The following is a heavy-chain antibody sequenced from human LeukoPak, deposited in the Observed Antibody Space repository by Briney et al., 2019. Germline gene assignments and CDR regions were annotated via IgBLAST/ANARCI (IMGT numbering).Heavy chain of an antibody. J-gene: IGHJ1*01. Sequence: GGSLGLSCAASGFTFSSHGMNWVRQAPGKGLEWVSGSSSIGGRTYYADSVKGRFTVTRDNSRNTLHLQMNSLRVEDTGVYYCAKDDAWGRFYHWGQGTLVTVSS. D-gene: IGHD3-16*01. V-gene: IGHV3-23*01. CDR1: GFTFSSHG. CDR3: AKDDAWGRFYH. CDR2: SSSIGGRT.